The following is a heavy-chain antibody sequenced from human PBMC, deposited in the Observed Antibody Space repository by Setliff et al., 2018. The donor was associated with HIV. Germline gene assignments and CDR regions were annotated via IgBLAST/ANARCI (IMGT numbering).Heavy chain of an antibody. CDR3: ASSPGTTRYYYYMDV. Sequence: ASVKVSCKASGDTFTNYGISWVRQAPGQGLEWMGWISAYNGNTDYGQKLQGRVTMTTDTSTSTAYMELRSLRSDDTAVYYCASSPGTTRYYYYMDVWGKGTTVTVSS. D-gene: IGHD1-7*01. CDR2: ISAYNGNT. J-gene: IGHJ6*03. V-gene: IGHV1-18*01. CDR1: GDTFTNYG.